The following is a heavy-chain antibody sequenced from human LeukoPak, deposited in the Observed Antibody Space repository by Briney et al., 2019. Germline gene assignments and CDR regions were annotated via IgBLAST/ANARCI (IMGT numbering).Heavy chain of an antibody. CDR3: ARSLHPHSSSWPTFDY. D-gene: IGHD6-13*01. CDR2: IYYSGST. Sequence: SETLSLTCTVSGGSISSYYWSWIRQPPGKGLEWIGYIYYSGSTYYNPSLKSRVTISVDTSKNQFSLKLSSVTAADTAVYYCARSLHPHSSSWPTFDYWGQGTLVTVSS. CDR1: GGSISSYY. J-gene: IGHJ4*02. V-gene: IGHV4-59*12.